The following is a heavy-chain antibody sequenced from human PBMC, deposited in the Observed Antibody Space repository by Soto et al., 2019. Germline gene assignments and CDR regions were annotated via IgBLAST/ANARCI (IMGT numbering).Heavy chain of an antibody. D-gene: IGHD2-2*01. V-gene: IGHV1-3*01. CDR1: GGTFSSYA. Sequence: ASVKVSCKASGGTFSSYAMHWVRQAPGQRLEWMGWINAGNGNTKYSQKFQGRVTITRDTSASTAYMELSSLRSEDTAVYYCARNHYCSSTSCYYGPYYYGMDVWGQGTTVTVSS. CDR2: INAGNGNT. CDR3: ARNHYCSSTSCYYGPYYYGMDV. J-gene: IGHJ6*02.